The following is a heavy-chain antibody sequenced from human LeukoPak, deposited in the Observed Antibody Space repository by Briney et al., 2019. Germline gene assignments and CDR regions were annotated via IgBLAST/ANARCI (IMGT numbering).Heavy chain of an antibody. CDR2: IYHSGST. D-gene: IGHD6-25*01. CDR1: GGSISSGGYS. V-gene: IGHV4-30-2*01. CDR3: ARSAHGDAFDI. Sequence: SETLSLTCAVSGGSISSGGYSWSWIRQPPGTGLEWIGYIYHSGSTYYNPSLKSRVTISVDRSKNQFSLKLSSVTAADTAVYYCARSAHGDAFDIWGQGQWSPSLQ. J-gene: IGHJ3*02.